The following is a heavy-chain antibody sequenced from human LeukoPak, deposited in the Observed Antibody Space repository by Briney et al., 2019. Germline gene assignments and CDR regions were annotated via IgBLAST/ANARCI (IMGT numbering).Heavy chain of an antibody. CDR1: GGSISSYY. CDR2: IYYSGST. D-gene: IGHD6-19*01. Sequence: SETLSLTCTVSGGSISSYYWSWIRQPPGKGLEWIGYIYYSGSTNYNPSLKGRVTISVDTSKNQFSLKLSSVTAADTAVYYCARGVSVAGFRGVDPWGQGTLVAVSS. CDR3: ARGVSVAGFRGVDP. V-gene: IGHV4-59*01. J-gene: IGHJ5*02.